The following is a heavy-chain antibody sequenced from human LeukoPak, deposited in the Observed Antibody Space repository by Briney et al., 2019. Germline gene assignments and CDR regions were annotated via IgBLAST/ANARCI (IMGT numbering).Heavy chain of an antibody. CDR3: ARARYCSSTSCYHLGSNWFDP. V-gene: IGHV1-18*01. D-gene: IGHD2-2*01. Sequence: VKVSCKASGYTFTSYGISWVRQAPGKGLEWKGWISAYNGNTNYSQKLQGRVTMTTDTSTSTAYMELRSLRSDDTAVYYCARARYCSSTSCYHLGSNWFDPWGQGTLVTVSS. CDR2: ISAYNGNT. CDR1: GYTFTSYG. J-gene: IGHJ5*02.